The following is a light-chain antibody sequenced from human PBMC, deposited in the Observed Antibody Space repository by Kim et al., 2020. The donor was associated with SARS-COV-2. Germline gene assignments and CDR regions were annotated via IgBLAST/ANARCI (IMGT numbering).Light chain of an antibody. CDR2: GAS. CDR3: QQDNNWPPWT. J-gene: IGKJ1*01. CDR1: QSVSSN. V-gene: IGKV3-15*01. Sequence: GERAALSCRASQSVSSNLAWYQQKPGQAPRRLIYGASTRATGVPARFSGSGSGTEFTLTISSLQSEDIAVYYCQQDNNWPPWTFGLGTKVDIK.